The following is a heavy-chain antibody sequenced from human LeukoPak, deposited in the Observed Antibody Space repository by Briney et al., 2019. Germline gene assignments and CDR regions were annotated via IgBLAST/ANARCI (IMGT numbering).Heavy chain of an antibody. CDR1: GLKSDAYA. V-gene: IGHV3-9*02. J-gene: IGHJ4*02. Sequence: GRSLRLSCVASGLKSDAYAMHWVRQAPGKGLEWVAGISWNSATFDYADSVKGRFTISRDNAKNSLYLQMNNLRSEDTALYYCAKLCDCNSIDYWGQGTLVTVSS. D-gene: IGHD4-23*01. CDR3: AKLCDCNSIDY. CDR2: ISWNSATF.